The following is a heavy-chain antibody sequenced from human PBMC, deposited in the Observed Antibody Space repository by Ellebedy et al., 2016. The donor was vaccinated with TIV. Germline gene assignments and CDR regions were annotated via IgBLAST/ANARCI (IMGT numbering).Heavy chain of an antibody. Sequence: AASVKVSCKASGYTFTSYDINWVRQATGQGLEWMGWMNPNSGNTGYAQKFQGRVTITRNTSISTAYMELSSLRSEDTAVYYCARGVPFYSSGWYVPYYGMDVWGQGTTVTVSS. CDR3: ARGVPFYSSGWYVPYYGMDV. V-gene: IGHV1-8*03. J-gene: IGHJ6*02. CDR1: GYTFTSYD. CDR2: MNPNSGNT. D-gene: IGHD6-19*01.